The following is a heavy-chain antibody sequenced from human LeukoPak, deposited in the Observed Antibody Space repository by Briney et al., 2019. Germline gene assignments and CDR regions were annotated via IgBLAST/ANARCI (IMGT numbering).Heavy chain of an antibody. CDR3: VRDSSIIRALN. V-gene: IGHV3-21*01. CDR1: GFTFSSYS. CDR2: ISSSSSYI. J-gene: IGHJ4*02. Sequence: GGSLRLSCAASGFTFSSYSMNWVRQAPGKGLEWVSSISSSSSYIYYADSVKGRFTISRDNAKNSLYLQLNSLRVEDTAVYYCVRDSSIIRALNWGQGTLVAVSS. D-gene: IGHD3-10*01.